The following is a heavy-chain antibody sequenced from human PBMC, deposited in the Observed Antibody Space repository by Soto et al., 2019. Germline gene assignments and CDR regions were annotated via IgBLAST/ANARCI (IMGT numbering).Heavy chain of an antibody. CDR2: SYYSGST. J-gene: IGHJ5*02. Sequence: QLQLQESGPGLVKPSETLSLTCTVSGGSISSSSYYWGWIRQPPGKGLEWIGRSYYSGSTYYNPSLKSRVIISVDTSKNQFSLKLSSVTAADTAVYYCARSRATPGVVNWFDPWGQGTLVTVSS. CDR1: GGSISSSSYY. V-gene: IGHV4-39*01. CDR3: ARSRATPGVVNWFDP. D-gene: IGHD1-26*01.